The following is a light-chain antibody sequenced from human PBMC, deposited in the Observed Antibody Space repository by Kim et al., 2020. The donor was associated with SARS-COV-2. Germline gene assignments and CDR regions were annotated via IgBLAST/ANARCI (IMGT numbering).Light chain of an antibody. J-gene: IGKJ4*01. CDR3: QRYGNSPSLT. Sequence: PGESTTLSCRASQSVTRDHLAWYQQKPGQAPRLLIYAASSRVTGSPDRFSGSGSGTDFTLTITRLEPEDVAVYYCQRYGNSPSLTFGGGTKVDIK. CDR1: QSVTRDH. V-gene: IGKV3-20*01. CDR2: AAS.